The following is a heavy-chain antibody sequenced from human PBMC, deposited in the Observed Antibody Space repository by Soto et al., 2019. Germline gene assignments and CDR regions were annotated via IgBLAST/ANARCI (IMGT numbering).Heavy chain of an antibody. CDR3: TKYTHVSRYSYFGMDV. CDR2: IRSKAYGGTT. J-gene: IGHJ6*02. D-gene: IGHD3-3*01. Sequence: GGSLRLSCTGSGFTFGDYAMSWSRQAPGKGLEWVGVIRSKAYGGTTDYAASVKGRFTILRDDSKSIAYLQMSSLQTEDTGVYYCTKYTHVSRYSYFGMDVWGHGTTVTVSS. CDR1: GFTFGDYA. V-gene: IGHV3-49*03.